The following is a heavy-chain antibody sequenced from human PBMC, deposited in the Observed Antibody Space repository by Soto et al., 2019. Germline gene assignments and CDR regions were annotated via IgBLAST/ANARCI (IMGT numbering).Heavy chain of an antibody. D-gene: IGHD3-9*01. V-gene: IGHV3-9*01. CDR3: AKDMSVGSYSDILTGYSPN. J-gene: IGHJ4*01. CDR1: GFTFDDYA. Sequence: EVQLVESGGGLVHPGRSLRLSCAASGFTFDDYAMHWVRQAPGKGLECVSGLSWNSGSIGYADSVKSRFTISRDHAKNSLYLQMNSLRAEYTALYYCAKDMSVGSYSDILTGYSPNWGHVTLVTVS. CDR2: LSWNSGSI.